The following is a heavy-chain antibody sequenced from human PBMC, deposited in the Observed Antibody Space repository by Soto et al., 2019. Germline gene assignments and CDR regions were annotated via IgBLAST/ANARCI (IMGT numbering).Heavy chain of an antibody. J-gene: IGHJ5*02. Sequence: SETLSLTCAVYGGSFSGYYWSWIRQPPGKGLEWIGEINHSGSTNYNPSLKSRVTISVDTSKNQFSLKLSSVTAADTAVYYCARDELWSGWFDPWGQGTLVTVSS. D-gene: IGHD1-7*01. CDR1: GGSFSGYY. V-gene: IGHV4-34*01. CDR2: INHSGST. CDR3: ARDELWSGWFDP.